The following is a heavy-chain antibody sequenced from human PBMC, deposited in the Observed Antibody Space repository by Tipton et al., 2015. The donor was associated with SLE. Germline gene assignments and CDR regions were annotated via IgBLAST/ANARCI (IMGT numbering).Heavy chain of an antibody. CDR2: IYSGGST. CDR3: ARDRGSGWFDFDY. J-gene: IGHJ4*02. D-gene: IGHD6-19*01. V-gene: IGHV3-53*05. CDR1: GFTVSSNY. Sequence: GSLRLSCAASGFTVSSNYMSWVRQAPGKGLEWVSVIYSGGSTYYADSEKGRFTISRDNSKNTLYLQMNSLRAEDTAVYYCARDRGSGWFDFDYWGQGTLVTVSS.